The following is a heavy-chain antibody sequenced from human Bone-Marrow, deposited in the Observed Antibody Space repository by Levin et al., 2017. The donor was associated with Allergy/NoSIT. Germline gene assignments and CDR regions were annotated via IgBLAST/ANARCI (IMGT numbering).Heavy chain of an antibody. Sequence: GESLKISCAASGFTFSSHAMSWVRQAPGKGLQWVSVIGYGGSTYYAESVKGRFIISRDNSKNTVFLQMNSLRVDDTAVYYCATAGYSDYARPDWGQGTLVTVSS. V-gene: IGHV3-23*01. CDR1: GFTFSSHA. J-gene: IGHJ4*02. D-gene: IGHD5-12*01. CDR3: ATAGYSDYARPD. CDR2: IGYGGST.